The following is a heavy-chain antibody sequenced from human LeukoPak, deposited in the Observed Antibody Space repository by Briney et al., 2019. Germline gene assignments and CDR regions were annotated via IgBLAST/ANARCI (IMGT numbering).Heavy chain of an antibody. CDR2: ISSSGSTI. J-gene: IGHJ4*02. Sequence: GSLRLSCAASGFTFSSYEMNWVRQAPGKGLEWVSYISSSGSTIYYADSVKGRFTISRDNAKNSLYLQMNSLRAEDTAVYYCAREVWFGELSHFDYWGQGTLVTVSS. D-gene: IGHD3-10*01. V-gene: IGHV3-48*03. CDR1: GFTFSSYE. CDR3: AREVWFGELSHFDY.